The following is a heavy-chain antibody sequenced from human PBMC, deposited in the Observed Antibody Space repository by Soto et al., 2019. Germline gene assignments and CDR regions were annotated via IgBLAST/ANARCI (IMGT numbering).Heavy chain of an antibody. V-gene: IGHV3-33*01. J-gene: IGHJ4*02. D-gene: IGHD2-15*01. CDR1: GFTFSSYG. Sequence: QVQLVESGGGVVQPGRSLRLSCAASGFTFSSYGMHWVRQAPGKGLEWVAVIWYDGSNKYYADSVKGRFTISRDNSKNTLYLQMNSLGAEDTAVYYCARHHCSGGSCYVGVDYWGQGTLVTVSS. CDR3: ARHHCSGGSCYVGVDY. CDR2: IWYDGSNK.